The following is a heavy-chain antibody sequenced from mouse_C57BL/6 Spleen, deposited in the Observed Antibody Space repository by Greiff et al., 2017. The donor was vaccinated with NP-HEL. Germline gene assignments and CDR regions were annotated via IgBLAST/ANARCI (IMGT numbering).Heavy chain of an antibody. Sequence: VQLQQPGAELVMPGASVKLSCKASGYTFTSYWMHWVKQRPGQGLEWIGEIDPSDSYTNYNQKFKGKSTLTVDKSSSTAYMQLSSLTSEDSAVYYCARRSNWYAMDYWGQGTSVTVSS. D-gene: IGHD4-1*02. V-gene: IGHV1-69*01. J-gene: IGHJ4*01. CDR3: ARRSNWYAMDY. CDR2: IDPSDSYT. CDR1: GYTFTSYW.